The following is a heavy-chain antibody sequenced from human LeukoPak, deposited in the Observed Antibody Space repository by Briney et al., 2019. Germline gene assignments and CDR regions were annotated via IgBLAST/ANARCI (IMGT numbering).Heavy chain of an antibody. V-gene: IGHV4-30-4*08. D-gene: IGHD5-18*01. CDR2: IYYSGST. CDR3: ARVLYRDTAMV. J-gene: IGHJ4*02. CDR1: GGSVSSGNYY. Sequence: SETLSLTCTVSGGSVSSGNYYWSWIRQPPGKGLDWIGYIYYSGSTYYNPSLKSRVTISVDTSKNQFSLKLSSVTAADTAVYYCARVLYRDTAMVWGQGTLVTVSS.